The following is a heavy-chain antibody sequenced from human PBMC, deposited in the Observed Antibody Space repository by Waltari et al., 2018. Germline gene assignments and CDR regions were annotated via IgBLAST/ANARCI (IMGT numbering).Heavy chain of an antibody. CDR3: ARDLSAYYYYGMDV. CDR1: GFTVSSNY. Sequence: EVQLVESGGGLVQPGGSLRLSCAASGFTVSSNYMSWVRQAPGKGLEWVSVIYSGGSTYYADSGKGRFTISRDNSKNTLYLQMNSLRAEDTAVYYCARDLSAYYYYGMDVWGQGTTVTVSS. CDR2: IYSGGST. J-gene: IGHJ6*02. V-gene: IGHV3-53*01.